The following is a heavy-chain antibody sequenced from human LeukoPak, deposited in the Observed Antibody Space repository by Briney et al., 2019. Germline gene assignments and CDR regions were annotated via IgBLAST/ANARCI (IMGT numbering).Heavy chain of an antibody. Sequence: SETLSLTCAVYGGSFSGYYWSWIRQPPGTGLEWIGEINHSGSTNYNPSLKSRVTISVDTSKNQFSLKLSSVTAADTAVYYCARRVRAVAADCWGQGTLVTVSS. D-gene: IGHD6-19*01. J-gene: IGHJ4*02. CDR1: GGSFSGYY. V-gene: IGHV4-34*01. CDR3: ARRVRAVAADC. CDR2: INHSGST.